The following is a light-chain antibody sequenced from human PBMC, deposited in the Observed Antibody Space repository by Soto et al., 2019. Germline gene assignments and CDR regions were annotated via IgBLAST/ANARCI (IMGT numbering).Light chain of an antibody. J-gene: IGKJ1*01. CDR1: QSISSY. V-gene: IGKV1-39*01. CDR2: AAS. Sequence: DIQMTQSPSSLSASVGDRVTTPCRASQSISSYLNWYQQKPGKAPKLLIYAASSLQSGVPSRFSGSGSGTDFTLTISSLQPEDFATYYCQQSYSTFWTFGQGTKVDIK. CDR3: QQSYSTFWT.